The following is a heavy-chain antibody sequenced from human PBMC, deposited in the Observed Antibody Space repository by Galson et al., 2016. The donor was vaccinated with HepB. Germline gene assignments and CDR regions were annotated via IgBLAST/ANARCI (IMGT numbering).Heavy chain of an antibody. V-gene: IGHV2-5*02. CDR1: GFSLSTSGMG. J-gene: IGHJ4*02. CDR2: IYWDDDK. CDR3: AHPSYSSGWHVDY. D-gene: IGHD6-19*01. Sequence: PALVKPTQTLTLTCTFSGFSLSTSGMGVGWIRQPPGKALEWLALIYWDDDKRYSPSLESRLAITKDTSKNQVALTMTNMDPVDTVTYYCAHPSYSSGWHVDYWGPGTLVTVSS.